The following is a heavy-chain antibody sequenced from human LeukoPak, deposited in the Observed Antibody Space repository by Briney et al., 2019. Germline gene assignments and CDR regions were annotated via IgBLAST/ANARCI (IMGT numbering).Heavy chain of an antibody. Sequence: GGSLRLSCAASGFTVSSNYMSWVRQAPGKGLEWVSVIYSGGSTYYADSVKGRFTISRDNSKNTLYLQMNSLRAEDTAVYYCAKSIVVVVAATHPGIYFDYWGQGTLVTVSS. D-gene: IGHD2-15*01. CDR1: GFTVSSNY. CDR3: AKSIVVVVAATHPGIYFDY. J-gene: IGHJ4*02. CDR2: IYSGGST. V-gene: IGHV3-66*01.